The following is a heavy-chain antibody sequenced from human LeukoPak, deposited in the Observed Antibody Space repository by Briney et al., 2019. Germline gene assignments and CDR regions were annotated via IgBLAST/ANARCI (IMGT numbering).Heavy chain of an antibody. D-gene: IGHD5-24*01. CDR1: GGSIGSSSYY. V-gene: IGHV4-39*07. CDR2: IYYSGST. J-gene: IGHJ3*02. CDR3: ARGARTRRDGYKDAFDI. Sequence: SETLSLTCTVSGGSIGSSSYYWGWIRQPPGKGLEWIGSIYYSGSTYYNPSLKSRVTISVDTSKNQFSLKLSSVTAADTAVYYCARGARTRRDGYKDAFDIWGQGTMVTVSS.